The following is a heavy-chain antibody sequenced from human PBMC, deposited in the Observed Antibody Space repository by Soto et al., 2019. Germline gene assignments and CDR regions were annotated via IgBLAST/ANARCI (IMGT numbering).Heavy chain of an antibody. V-gene: IGHV3-13*05. Sequence: SLRLSCPASGFNFSDYDMHCVRQAPGQGLEWVSTIGAARDPYYTSSVKHRFTISRENARNSMFLQMNSVTVGDTAVYYCARAYTGRLPRRADYYYALDVWGQGIMVTVSS. J-gene: IGHJ6*02. CDR2: IGAARDP. CDR1: GFNFSDYD. CDR3: ARAYTGRLPRRADYYYALDV. D-gene: IGHD2-15*01.